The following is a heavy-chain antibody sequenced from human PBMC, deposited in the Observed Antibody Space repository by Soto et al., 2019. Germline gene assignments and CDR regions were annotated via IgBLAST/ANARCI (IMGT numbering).Heavy chain of an antibody. CDR3: VRVFCSGGSCGSYFDY. V-gene: IGHV3-74*01. CDR2: LSGDGTTT. J-gene: IGHJ4*02. Sequence: GGSLRLSCAASGFTFSGYWMHWVRQAPGKGLVWVSRLSGDGTTTNYADSVKGRFTISRDNAKNTLYLQMNSLRVEDTAVYYCVRVFCSGGSCGSYFDYWGQGTPVTVSS. CDR1: GFTFSGYW. D-gene: IGHD2-15*01.